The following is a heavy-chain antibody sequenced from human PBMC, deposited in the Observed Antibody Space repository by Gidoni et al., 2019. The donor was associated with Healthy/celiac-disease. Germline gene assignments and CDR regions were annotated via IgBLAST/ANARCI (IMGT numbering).Heavy chain of an antibody. CDR3: ASGGGPPQPIDY. V-gene: IGHV4-61*01. CDR1: GGSVSSGSYY. CDR2: IYYSGST. J-gene: IGHJ4*02. Sequence: QVQLQESGPGLVKPSETLSLTCTVSGGSVSSGSYYWSWIRQPPGKGLEWIGYIYYSGSTNYNPSLKSRVTISVDTSKNQFSLKLSSVTAADTAVYYCASGGGPPQPIDYWGQGTLVTVSS. D-gene: IGHD3-10*01.